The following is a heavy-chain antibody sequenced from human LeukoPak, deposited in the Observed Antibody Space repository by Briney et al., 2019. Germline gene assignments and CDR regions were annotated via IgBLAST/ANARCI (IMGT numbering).Heavy chain of an antibody. CDR2: IYHSGST. CDR3: ARRETGEPFDI. Sequence: SGTLSLTCAVTGGSISSSNWWSSVRQPPGKGLEWIGEIYHSGSTNYNPSLKSRVTLSVDTSKNQFSLKLSSVTAADTAVYYCARRETGEPFDIWGQGTMVTVSA. D-gene: IGHD3-16*01. V-gene: IGHV4-4*02. CDR1: GGSISSSNW. J-gene: IGHJ3*02.